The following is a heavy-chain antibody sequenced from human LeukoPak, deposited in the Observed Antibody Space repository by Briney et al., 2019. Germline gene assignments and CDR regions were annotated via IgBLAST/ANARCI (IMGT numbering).Heavy chain of an antibody. V-gene: IGHV4-61*01. J-gene: IGHJ6*02. CDR1: GGSVSSGNYY. CDR3: ARDRIYGDYLDYYYGMDV. CDR2: IYFTGST. Sequence: PSETLSLTCTVSGGSVSSGNYYWSWIRQPPGKGLEWIGYIYFTGSTNYNPSLKSRVTISVDTSKNQFSLKLSSVTAADTAVYYCARDRIYGDYLDYYYGMDVWGQGTTVTVSS. D-gene: IGHD4-17*01.